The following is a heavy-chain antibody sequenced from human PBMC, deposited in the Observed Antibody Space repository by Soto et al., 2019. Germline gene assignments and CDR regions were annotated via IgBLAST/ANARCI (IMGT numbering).Heavy chain of an antibody. CDR1: GYTFTSYA. CDR3: ARDRLKRYSSGWVEDLWFDP. Sequence: GASVKVSCKASGYTFTSYAMHWVRQAPGQRLEWMGWINAGNGNTKYSQKFQGRVTITRDTSASTAYMELSSLRSEDTAVYYCARDRLKRYSSGWVEDLWFDPWGQGTLVTVSS. D-gene: IGHD6-19*01. V-gene: IGHV1-3*01. CDR2: INAGNGNT. J-gene: IGHJ5*02.